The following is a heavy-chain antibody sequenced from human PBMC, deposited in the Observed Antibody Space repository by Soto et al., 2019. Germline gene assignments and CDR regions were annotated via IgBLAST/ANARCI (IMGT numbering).Heavy chain of an antibody. Sequence: GGSLRLSCAASGFTFSSYAMSWVRQAPGKGLEWVSTINKSGGSTYYADSVKGRFTISRDNSKNMLFLQINGLRAEDTAVYYCAKDPPTTGTTFDYWGRGTLVTVSS. D-gene: IGHD1-1*01. CDR2: INKSGGST. CDR3: AKDPPTTGTTFDY. V-gene: IGHV3-23*01. J-gene: IGHJ4*02. CDR1: GFTFSSYA.